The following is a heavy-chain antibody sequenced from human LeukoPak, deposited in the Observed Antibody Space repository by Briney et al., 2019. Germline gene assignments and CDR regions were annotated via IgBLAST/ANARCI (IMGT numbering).Heavy chain of an antibody. CDR2: IYYSGST. Sequence: SETLSLTCTVSGGSISSSSYYWGWIRQPPGKGLEWIGSIYYSGSTYYNPSLKSRVTISVDTSKNQFFLKLSSVTAADTAVYYCARVVITTNHFDYWGQGTLVTVSS. V-gene: IGHV4-39*07. CDR1: GGSISSSSYY. D-gene: IGHD3-22*01. CDR3: ARVVITTNHFDY. J-gene: IGHJ4*02.